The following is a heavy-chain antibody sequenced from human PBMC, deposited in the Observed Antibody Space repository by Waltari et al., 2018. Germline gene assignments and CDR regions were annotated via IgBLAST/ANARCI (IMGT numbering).Heavy chain of an antibody. CDR2: IYSCGST. V-gene: IGHV3-66*02. D-gene: IGHD3-3*02. J-gene: IGHJ3*02. CDR3: ARHFNSDAFDI. Sequence: EVQLVESGGGLVQPGGSLRLSCAASGFTVSSNYMSWVRQAPGKGLEWVSVIYSCGSTYYADSVKGRFTISRDNSKNTLYLQMNSLRAEDTAVYYCARHFNSDAFDIWGQGTMVTVSS. CDR1: GFTVSSNY.